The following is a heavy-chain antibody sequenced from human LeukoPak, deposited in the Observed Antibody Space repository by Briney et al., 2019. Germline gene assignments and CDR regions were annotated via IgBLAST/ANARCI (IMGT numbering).Heavy chain of an antibody. CDR2: IRYDGSDK. Sequence: GGSLRLSCAASGFIFTDYGMHWVRQAPGKGLEWLTFIRYDGSDKYYADSVKGRFTISRDNSKNTLYLQMNSLRAEDTAVYYCATSIPKYCSSTSCSSDYWGQGTLVTVSS. J-gene: IGHJ4*02. D-gene: IGHD2-2*01. V-gene: IGHV3-30*02. CDR1: GFIFTDYG. CDR3: ATSIPKYCSSTSCSSDY.